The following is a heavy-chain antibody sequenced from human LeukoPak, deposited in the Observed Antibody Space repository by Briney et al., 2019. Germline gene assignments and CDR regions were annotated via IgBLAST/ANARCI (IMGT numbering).Heavy chain of an antibody. V-gene: IGHV3-48*01. CDR1: GFTFSSYS. J-gene: IGHJ5*02. CDR3: ARGAIVQAYNWFDP. D-gene: IGHD3-16*02. Sequence: GGSLRLSCAASGFTFSSYSMNWVRQAPGKGLEWVSYISSSSTIYYADSVKGRFTISRDNAKNSLYVQMNSLRAEDTAVYYCARGAIVQAYNWFDPWGQGTLVTVSS. CDR2: ISSSSTI.